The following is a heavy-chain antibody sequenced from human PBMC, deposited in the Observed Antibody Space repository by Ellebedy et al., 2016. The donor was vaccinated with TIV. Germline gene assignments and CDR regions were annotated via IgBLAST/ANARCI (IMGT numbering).Heavy chain of an antibody. CDR1: GYTFTDNY. D-gene: IGHD3-10*01. Sequence: AASVKVSCKASGYTFTDNYIHWVRQAPGRGLEWMGWINPKSGFANYAPKSQGWVTLTRDTSISTVYMQLQRLKSDDTAVYYCARDVGGDKGAFRRRSYWHFDVWGRGTQVIVSS. CDR2: INPKSGFA. CDR3: ARDVGGDKGAFRRRSYWHFDV. J-gene: IGHJ2*01. V-gene: IGHV1-2*04.